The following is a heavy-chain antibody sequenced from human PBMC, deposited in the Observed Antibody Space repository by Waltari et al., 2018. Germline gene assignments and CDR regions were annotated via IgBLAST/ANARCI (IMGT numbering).Heavy chain of an antibody. CDR2: INHSGST. Sequence: QVQLQQWGAGLLKPSETLSLPCAVYGGSFGGYYWSWLRQTPGKGLEWIGEINHSGSTNYNPSLKSRVTISVDTSKNQFSLKLSSVTAADTAVYYCARGLGGWYLGGGDYWGQGTLVTVSS. V-gene: IGHV4-34*01. CDR1: GGSFGGYY. D-gene: IGHD6-19*01. CDR3: ARGLGGWYLGGGDY. J-gene: IGHJ4*02.